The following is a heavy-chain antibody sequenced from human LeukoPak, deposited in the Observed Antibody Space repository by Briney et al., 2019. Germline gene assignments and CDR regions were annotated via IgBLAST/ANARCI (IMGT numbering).Heavy chain of an antibody. CDR1: GFTFSSYW. D-gene: IGHD6-13*01. CDR3: ASTNTGYSSSWNEEKDY. V-gene: IGHV3-74*01. CDR2: INTDGSST. Sequence: GGSLRLSCAASGFTFSSYWMHWVRQAPGKGLVWVSRINTDGSSTSYADSVKGRFTISRDNAKNTLYLQMNSLRAEDTAVYYCASTNTGYSSSWNEEKDYWGQGTLVTVSS. J-gene: IGHJ4*02.